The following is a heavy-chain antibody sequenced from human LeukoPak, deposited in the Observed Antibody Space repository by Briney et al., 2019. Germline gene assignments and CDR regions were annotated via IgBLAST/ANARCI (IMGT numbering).Heavy chain of an antibody. Sequence: SETLSLTCAVYGGSFSSYYWSWIRQPPGKGLEWFGEINHSGGTNYNPSLKSRVTISVDTSKNQFSLKLSSVSAADTAVYYCARVQAAGDGYYFDFWGQGTLVTVSS. CDR3: ARVQAAGDGYYFDF. V-gene: IGHV4-34*01. D-gene: IGHD7-27*01. J-gene: IGHJ4*02. CDR1: GGSFSSYY. CDR2: INHSGGT.